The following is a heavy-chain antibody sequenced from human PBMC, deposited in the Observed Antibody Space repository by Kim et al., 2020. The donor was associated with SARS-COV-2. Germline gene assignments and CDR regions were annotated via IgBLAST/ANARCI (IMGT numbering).Heavy chain of an antibody. D-gene: IGHD6-25*01. J-gene: IGHJ6*02. V-gene: IGHV3-9*01. CDR2: IFRNGGGT. Sequence: GGSLRLSCVVSGFTFLNHAMHRVRQALGKGLEWVAGIFRNGGGTGYADSVRGRFTISRDIAESTLYLQMNSLRTEDTALYFCAKDILAGGADAWGQGTT. CDR1: GFTFLNHA. CDR3: AKDILAGGADA.